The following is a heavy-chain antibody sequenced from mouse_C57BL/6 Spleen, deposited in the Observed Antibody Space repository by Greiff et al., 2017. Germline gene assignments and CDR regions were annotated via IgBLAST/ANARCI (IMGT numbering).Heavy chain of an antibody. CDR3: ASHSSGYRYYAMDY. CDR1: GYTFTDYY. V-gene: IGHV1-19*01. D-gene: IGHD3-2*02. J-gene: IGHJ4*01. Sequence: EVQLQQSGPVLVKPGASVKMSCKASGYTFTDYYMNWVKQSHGKSLEWIGVINPYNGGTSYNQKFKGKATLTVDKSSSTAYMELNSLTSEDSAVYYCASHSSGYRYYAMDYWGQGTSVTVSS. CDR2: INPYNGGT.